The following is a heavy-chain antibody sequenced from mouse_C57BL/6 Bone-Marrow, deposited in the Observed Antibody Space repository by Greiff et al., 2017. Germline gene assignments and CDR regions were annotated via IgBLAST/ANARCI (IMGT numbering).Heavy chain of an antibody. CDR1: GYSITSGYY. Sequence: EVKLQESGPGLVKPSQSLSLTCSVTGYSITSGYYWNWIRQFPGNKLEWMGYISYDGSNNYNPSLNNRISITRDTSKNQFFLKLNSVTTEDTATYYCATDYSYYFDYWGQGTTLTVSA. D-gene: IGHD1-1*01. CDR3: ATDYSYYFDY. V-gene: IGHV3-6*01. CDR2: ISYDGSN. J-gene: IGHJ2*01.